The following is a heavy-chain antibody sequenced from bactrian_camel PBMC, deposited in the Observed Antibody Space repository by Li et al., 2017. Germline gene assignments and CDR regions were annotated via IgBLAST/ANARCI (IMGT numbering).Heavy chain of an antibody. J-gene: IGHJ4*01. V-gene: IGHV3S1*01. Sequence: HVQLVESGGASVQAGGSLRLSCAVSGLPHSSYCLGWFRQAPGKERERVAAIYIEYSTTYYADSVKGRFTISQDNAKNTVYLQMNSLKAEDTAMYYCAGGYIGSRCDLAATSYNYWGQGTQVTVS. CDR2: IYIEYSTT. D-gene: IGHD5*01. CDR3: AGGYIGSRCDLAATSYNY. CDR1: GLPHSSYC.